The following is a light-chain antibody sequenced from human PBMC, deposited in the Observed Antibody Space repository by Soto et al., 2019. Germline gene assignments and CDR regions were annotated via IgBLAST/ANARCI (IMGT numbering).Light chain of an antibody. CDR3: SSYTGRSSYVV. CDR2: EVT. J-gene: IGLJ2*01. V-gene: IGLV2-14*01. Sequence: QSALSQPASVSGSPGQSITISCTGISSVVDAYNYVSWYQQHPGKAPKLMIYEVTNRPSGVSNRFSGSKSGDTASLTISGLQAEDEADYYCSSYTGRSSYVVFGGGTQLTVL. CDR1: SSVVDAYNY.